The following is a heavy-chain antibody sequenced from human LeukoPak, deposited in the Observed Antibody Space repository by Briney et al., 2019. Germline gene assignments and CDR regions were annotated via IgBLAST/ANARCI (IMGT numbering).Heavy chain of an antibody. V-gene: IGHV4-4*07. CDR3: ARTVVPAANSGAFDI. Sequence: SETLSLTCTVFGGSLNNYFWSWIRQSAGKGPEWIGRIYTNGDVNYNPSLQSRVTMSVDTSNTQFSLKMRSVTGADTAVYYCARTVVPAANSGAFDIWSQGTKVTVSS. CDR2: IYTNGDV. D-gene: IGHD2-2*01. J-gene: IGHJ3*02. CDR1: GGSLNNYF.